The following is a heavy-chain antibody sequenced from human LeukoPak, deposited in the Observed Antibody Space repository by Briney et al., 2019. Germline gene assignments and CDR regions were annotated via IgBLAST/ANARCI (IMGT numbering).Heavy chain of an antibody. CDR3: ARRDIVVVVSASDY. V-gene: IGHV3-23*01. D-gene: IGHD2-15*01. CDR1: GFTFSDYV. Sequence: GGSLRLSCAASGFTFSDYVMIWVRQAPGKGLEWVSGITASGERTFYGDSVRGRFTMSRDNSKDTVYLQMNSLSVDDTAVDNCARRDIVVVVSASDYWGQRTLVTVSS. J-gene: IGHJ4*02. CDR2: ITASGERT.